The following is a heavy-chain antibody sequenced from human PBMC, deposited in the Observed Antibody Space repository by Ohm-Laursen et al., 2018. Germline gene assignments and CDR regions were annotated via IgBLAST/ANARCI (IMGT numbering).Heavy chain of an antibody. D-gene: IGHD4-17*01. J-gene: IGHJ4*02. CDR2: IIPIFGTA. CDR1: GGTFTSYA. CDR3: ARTPDTVTTMVYYFDY. V-gene: IGHV1-69*01. Sequence: GSSVKVSCKASGGTFTSYAISWARQPPGQGLEWMGGIIPIFGTANYAQKFQGRVTITADESTSSAYMELSSLRSEDTAVYYCARTPDTVTTMVYYFDYWGQGTLVTVSS.